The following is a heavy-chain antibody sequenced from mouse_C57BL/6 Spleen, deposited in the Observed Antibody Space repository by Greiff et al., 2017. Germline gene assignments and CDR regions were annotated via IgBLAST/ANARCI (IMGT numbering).Heavy chain of an antibody. CDR2: INPYNGDT. CDR1: GYSFTGYF. Sequence: VVEPGDSVKISCKASGYSFTGYFMNWVMQSHGKSLEWIGRINPYNGDTFYNQKFKGKATLTVDKSSSTAHMELRSLTSEDSAVYYCALDDYFDYWGQGTTLTVSS. V-gene: IGHV1-20*01. J-gene: IGHJ2*01. CDR3: ALDDYFDY.